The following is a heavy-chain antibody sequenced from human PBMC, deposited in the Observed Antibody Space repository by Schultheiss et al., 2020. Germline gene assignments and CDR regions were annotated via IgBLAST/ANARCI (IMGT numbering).Heavy chain of an antibody. CDR1: GYTFTGYY. CDR3: AADNSGSYYYYYYGMDV. J-gene: IGHJ6*04. CDR2: ISADNGNT. V-gene: IGHV1-2*02. Sequence: ASVKVSCKASGYTFTGYYMHWVRQAPGQGLEWMGWISADNGNTNYAQKFQGRVTITRDMSTSTAYMELSSLRSEDTAVYYCAADNSGSYYYYYYGMDVWGKGTTV. D-gene: IGHD1-26*01.